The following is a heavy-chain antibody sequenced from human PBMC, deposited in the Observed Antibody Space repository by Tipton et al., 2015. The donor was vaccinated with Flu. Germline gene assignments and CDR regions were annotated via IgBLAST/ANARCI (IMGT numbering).Heavy chain of an antibody. V-gene: IGHV3-30-3*01. Sequence: SGFTFSSYAMHWVRQAPGKGLEWVAVISYDGSNKYYADSVEGRFTISRDNSKNTLYLQMNSLRAEDTAVYYCARRVGATTWFWGNAGGMDVWGQGTTVTVSS. J-gene: IGHJ6*02. CDR2: ISYDGSNK. CDR3: ARRVGATTWFWGNAGGMDV. D-gene: IGHD1-26*01. CDR1: GFTFSSYA.